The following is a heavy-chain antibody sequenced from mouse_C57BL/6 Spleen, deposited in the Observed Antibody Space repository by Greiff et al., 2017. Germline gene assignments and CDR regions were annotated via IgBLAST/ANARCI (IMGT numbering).Heavy chain of an antibody. CDR2: ISYSGST. J-gene: IGHJ4*01. CDR3: ATALYYAMDY. V-gene: IGHV3-1*01. Sequence: VQLQQSGPGMVKPSQSLSLTCTVTGYSITSGYDWHWIRHFPGNKLEWMGYISYSGSTNYNPSLKSRISITHDTSKNHFFLKLNSVTTEDTATYYCATALYYAMDYWGQGTSVTVSS. CDR1: GYSITSGYD.